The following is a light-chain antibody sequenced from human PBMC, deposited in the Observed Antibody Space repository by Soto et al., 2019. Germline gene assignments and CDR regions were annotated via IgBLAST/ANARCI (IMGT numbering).Light chain of an antibody. CDR2: GAS. Sequence: EIVLTQSPGTLSLSQGERATLSCRASQSVSNNYLAWYQQKPGQAPRLLIYGASNRATGIPDRFSGSGSETEFTLTISSLQPDDFATYYCQQYRRYSRTFCQRAK. CDR1: QSVSNNY. V-gene: IGKV3-20*01. J-gene: IGKJ1*01. CDR3: QQYRRYSRT.